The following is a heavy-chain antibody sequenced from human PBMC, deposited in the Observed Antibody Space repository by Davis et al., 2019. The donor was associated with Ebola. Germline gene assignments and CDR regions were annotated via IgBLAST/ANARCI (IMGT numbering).Heavy chain of an antibody. CDR2: ISSSSSYI. J-gene: IGHJ4*02. Sequence: PGGSLRLSCAASGFSFSDYYMSWIRQAPGKGLEWVSSISSSSSYIYYADSVKGRFTISRDNAKNSLYLQMNSLRAEDTAVYYCAKSVFGVVIILYFDYWGQGTLVTVSS. D-gene: IGHD3-3*02. CDR3: AKSVFGVVIILYFDY. V-gene: IGHV3-11*03. CDR1: GFSFSDYY.